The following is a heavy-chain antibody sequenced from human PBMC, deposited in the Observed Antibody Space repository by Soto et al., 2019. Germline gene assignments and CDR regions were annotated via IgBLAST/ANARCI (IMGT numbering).Heavy chain of an antibody. CDR2: ISSSSSYI. Sequence: PGGSLRLSCAASGFTFSSYSMNWVRQAPGKGLEWVSSISSSSSYIYYADSVKGRFTISRDNAKNSLYLQMNSLRAEDTAVYYCARDLPSYAHYDILTGYMWGQGTLVTVSS. CDR3: ARDLPSYAHYDILTGYM. V-gene: IGHV3-21*01. J-gene: IGHJ4*02. D-gene: IGHD3-9*01. CDR1: GFTFSSYS.